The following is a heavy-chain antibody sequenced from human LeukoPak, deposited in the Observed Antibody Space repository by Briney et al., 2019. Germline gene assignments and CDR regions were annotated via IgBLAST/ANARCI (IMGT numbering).Heavy chain of an antibody. V-gene: IGHV1-2*02. D-gene: IGHD7-27*01. CDR2: INPNSGGT. CDR1: GYTFTGYY. Sequence: ASVKVSCKASGYTFTGYYMHWVRQAPGQGLEWMGWINPNSGGTNYAQKFQGRVTMTRDTSISTAYMELSRLRSDDTAVYYCARTRWETGDPFDYWGQGTLVTVSS. CDR3: ARTRWETGDPFDY. J-gene: IGHJ4*02.